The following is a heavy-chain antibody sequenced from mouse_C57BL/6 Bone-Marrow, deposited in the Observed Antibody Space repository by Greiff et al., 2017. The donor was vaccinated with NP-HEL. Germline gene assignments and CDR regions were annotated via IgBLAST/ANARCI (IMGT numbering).Heavy chain of an antibody. V-gene: IGHV5-6*01. CDR1: GFTFSSYG. D-gene: IGHD2-1*01. CDR3: ARQRDYYGAMDY. Sequence: EVMLVESGGDLVKPGGSLKLSCAASGFTFSSYGMSWVRQTPDKRLEWVATISSGGSYTYYPDSVKGRFTISRDNAKNTLYLQMSSLKSEDTAMYYCARQRDYYGAMDYWGQGTSVTVSS. J-gene: IGHJ4*01. CDR2: ISSGGSYT.